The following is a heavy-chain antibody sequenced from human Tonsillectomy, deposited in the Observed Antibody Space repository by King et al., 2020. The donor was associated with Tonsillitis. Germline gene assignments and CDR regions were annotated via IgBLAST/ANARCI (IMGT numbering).Heavy chain of an antibody. V-gene: IGHV3-23*03. CDR3: AKAAFSDYSGYSFQH. J-gene: IGHJ1*01. Sequence: EVQLQESGGGLIQPGGSLRLSCAASGFIFSSYAMSWVRQAPGKGLEWGSLIYSGCSSTNYADSVKGRFTISRDNSKNTLYLQMNSLIAEDAAVYYCAKAAFSDYSGYSFQHWGQGTLVTVSS. CDR1: GFIFSSYA. CDR2: IYSGCSST. D-gene: IGHD5-12*01.